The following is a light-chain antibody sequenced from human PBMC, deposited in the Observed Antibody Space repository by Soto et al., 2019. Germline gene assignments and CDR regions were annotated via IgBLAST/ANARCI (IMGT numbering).Light chain of an antibody. CDR2: GAS. Sequence: EIVLTQSPGTLSLSPGDRATLSCRASQSVNSNYLAWYQRKPGQAPRLLIYGASNRATDIPYRVSASGSGTDLTPTIARLEAEDFAVYYCQQYYCTPPAFGQGAKVEVK. CDR1: QSVNSNY. J-gene: IGKJ1*01. CDR3: QQYYCTPPA. V-gene: IGKV3-20*01.